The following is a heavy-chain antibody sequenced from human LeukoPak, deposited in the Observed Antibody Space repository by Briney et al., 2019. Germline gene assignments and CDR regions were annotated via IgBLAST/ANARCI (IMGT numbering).Heavy chain of an antibody. CDR3: ARDRNGDPTDY. Sequence: GGSLRLSCAVSGLTFSDYYMSWIRQAPGKGREGVSYIIGSGDDIYYADSVKGRFTISRDNAKNSLYLQMNSLRAEDTAVYYCARDRNGDPTDYWGQGTLVTVSS. CDR1: GLTFSDYY. D-gene: IGHD4-17*01. CDR2: IIGSGDDI. V-gene: IGHV3-11*04. J-gene: IGHJ4*02.